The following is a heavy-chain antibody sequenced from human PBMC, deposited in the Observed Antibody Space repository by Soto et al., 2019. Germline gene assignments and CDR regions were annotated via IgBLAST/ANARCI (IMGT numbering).Heavy chain of an antibody. CDR1: GGTFSSYA. CDR2: IIPIFGTA. V-gene: IGHV1-69*12. D-gene: IGHD2-2*01. CDR3: ARVRNCISTRCYAQNYGMDV. Sequence: QVQLVQSGAEVKKPGSSVKVSCTASGGTFSSYAISWVRQAPGQGLEWMGGIIPIFGTANYAQKFQGRVTITADESTSTAYMERSSLRAEDTAGDYCARVRNCISTRCYAQNYGMDVWGQGNTVTVSS. J-gene: IGHJ6*02.